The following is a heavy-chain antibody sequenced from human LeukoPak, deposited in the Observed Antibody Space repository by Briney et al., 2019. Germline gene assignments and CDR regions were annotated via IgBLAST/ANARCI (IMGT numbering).Heavy chain of an antibody. D-gene: IGHD3-10*01. J-gene: IGHJ6*02. Sequence: GGSLRLSCAASGFTFSSYSMNWVRQAPGKGLEWVSSISSSSSYIYYADSVKGRFTISRDNAKNSLYLHMNRLRAEDTAVYYWAREGWGITMVRGPMDGWGQGSTVTVPS. CDR3: AREGWGITMVRGPMDG. V-gene: IGHV3-21*01. CDR2: ISSSSSYI. CDR1: GFTFSSYS.